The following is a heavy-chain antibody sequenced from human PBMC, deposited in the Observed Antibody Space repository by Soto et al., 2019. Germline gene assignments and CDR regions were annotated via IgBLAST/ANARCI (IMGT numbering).Heavy chain of an antibody. V-gene: IGHV4-59*01. CDR2: VYYTGST. Sequence: PSETLSLTCTVSGDSISTFYWGWMRQSPGKELEWIGYVYYTGSTNYNPSLKSRVTISVDRSKNQFSLKLTAANAADTAVYYCGRSRNVKNYADDNSDYFYFFGYWGQGTQVTVSS. J-gene: IGHJ4*02. D-gene: IGHD3-22*01. CDR3: GRSRNVKNYADDNSDYFYFFGY. CDR1: GDSISTFY.